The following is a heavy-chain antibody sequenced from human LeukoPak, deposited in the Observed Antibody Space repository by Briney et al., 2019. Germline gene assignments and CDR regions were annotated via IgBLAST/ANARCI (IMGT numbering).Heavy chain of an antibody. J-gene: IGHJ3*01. Sequence: PGGSLRLSCAASGFTFSSYAMNWVREAPGKGLEWVSYISSSGSTIYYADSVKGRFTISRDNANKSLYLQMSSLRAEDTAVYYCARDAGDSRAFDFWGQGTMVTVSS. D-gene: IGHD7-27*01. CDR3: ARDAGDSRAFDF. V-gene: IGHV3-48*03. CDR1: GFTFSSYA. CDR2: ISSSGSTI.